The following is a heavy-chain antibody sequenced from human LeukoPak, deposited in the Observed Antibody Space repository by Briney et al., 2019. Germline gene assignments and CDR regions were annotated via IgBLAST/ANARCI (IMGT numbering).Heavy chain of an antibody. Sequence: GGSLRLSCAASGFTFGNSWMSWVRQAPGKGLEWVGNIKQDGSETWYVDSVRGRFTMHRDNAKNSLYLQMNSLRVEDTAIYYCAREYFTGLYYWLDPWGQGTLVTVSS. CDR3: AREYFTGLYYWLDP. V-gene: IGHV3-7*01. CDR1: GFTFGNSW. D-gene: IGHD6-19*01. CDR2: IKQDGSET. J-gene: IGHJ5*02.